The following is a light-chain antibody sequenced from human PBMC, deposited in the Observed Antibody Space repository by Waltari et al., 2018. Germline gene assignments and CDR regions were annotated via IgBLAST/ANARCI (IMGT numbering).Light chain of an antibody. Sequence: DIQMTQSPSTLSASVGDRVIISCRASQSISNWLAWYQQRPGKAPKLLVYKSSTLESGVPSRFSGSVSGTEFTLTISSLQPEDFATYYCQQYNSYSLLSFGGGTKVEIK. CDR2: KSS. CDR3: QQYNSYSLLS. CDR1: QSISNW. V-gene: IGKV1-5*03. J-gene: IGKJ4*01.